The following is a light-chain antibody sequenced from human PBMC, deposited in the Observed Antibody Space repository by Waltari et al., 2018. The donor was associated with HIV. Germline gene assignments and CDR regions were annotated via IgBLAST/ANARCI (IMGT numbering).Light chain of an antibody. CDR1: HINNY. V-gene: IGKV3-15*01. Sequence: EVVMTQSPATLSVSPGGRATLSCRASHINNYLAWYQQKPGQAPRLLISGASTRVFGVPARFTGTGSGTEFTLTISSLQSEDSAVYYCQQYSDWPPYTFGRGTKLEIE. CDR3: QQYSDWPPYT. J-gene: IGKJ2*01. CDR2: GAS.